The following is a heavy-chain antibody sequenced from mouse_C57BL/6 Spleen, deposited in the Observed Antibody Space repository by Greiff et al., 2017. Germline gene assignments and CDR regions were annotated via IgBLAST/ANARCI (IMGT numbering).Heavy chain of an antibody. J-gene: IGHJ2*01. CDR1: GYTFTSYW. CDR3: ARRVLGYFDY. Sequence: QVQLKQPGAELVMPGASVKLSCKASGYTFTSYWMHWVKQRPGQGLEWIGEIDPSDSYTNYNQKFKGKSTLTVDKSSSTAYMQLSSLTSEDSAVYYCARRVLGYFDYWGQGTTLTVSS. CDR2: IDPSDSYT. D-gene: IGHD4-1*01. V-gene: IGHV1-69*01.